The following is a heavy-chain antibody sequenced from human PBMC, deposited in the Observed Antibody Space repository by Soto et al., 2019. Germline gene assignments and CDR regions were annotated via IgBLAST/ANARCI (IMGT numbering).Heavy chain of an antibody. CDR3: AHLYCTNGVCHPSNWFDP. CDR2: IYWDDDK. Sequence: SGPTLVNPTQTLTLTCTFSGFSLSTSGVGVGWIRQPPGKALEWLALIYWDDDKRYSPSLKSRLTITKDTSKNQVVLTMTNMDPVDTATYYCAHLYCTNGVCHPSNWFDPWGQGTLVTVSS. J-gene: IGHJ5*02. D-gene: IGHD2-8*01. V-gene: IGHV2-5*02. CDR1: GFSLSTSGVG.